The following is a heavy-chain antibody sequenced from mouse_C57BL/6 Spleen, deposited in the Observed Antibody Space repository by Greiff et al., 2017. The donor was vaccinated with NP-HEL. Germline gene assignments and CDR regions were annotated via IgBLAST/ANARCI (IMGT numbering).Heavy chain of an antibody. CDR3: ARPYSNYDNWFAY. CDR1: GYTFTSYW. CDR2: INPSNGGT. J-gene: IGHJ3*01. Sequence: VKLQQPGTELVKPGASVKLSCKASGYTFTSYWMHWVKQRPGQGLEWIGNINPSNGGTNYNEKFKSKATLTVDKSSSTAYMQLSSLTSEDSAVYYCARPYSNYDNWFAYWGQGTLVTVSA. D-gene: IGHD2-5*01. V-gene: IGHV1-53*01.